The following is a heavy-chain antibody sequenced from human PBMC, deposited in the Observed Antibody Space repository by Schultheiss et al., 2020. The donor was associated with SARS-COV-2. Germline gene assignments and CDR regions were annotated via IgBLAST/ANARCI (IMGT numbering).Heavy chain of an antibody. CDR2: IKQDGSEK. D-gene: IGHD2-2*01. J-gene: IGHJ6*02. CDR1: GFTFSSYW. CDR3: ARVDLTRPTFYYYYGMDV. Sequence: GGSLRLSCAASGFTFSSYWMSWVRQAPGKGLEWVDNIKQDGSEKYYVDSVKGRVTISRDNAKNSLYLQRNSLRAEDTAVYYCARVDLTRPTFYYYYGMDVWGQGTTVTVSS. V-gene: IGHV3-7*01.